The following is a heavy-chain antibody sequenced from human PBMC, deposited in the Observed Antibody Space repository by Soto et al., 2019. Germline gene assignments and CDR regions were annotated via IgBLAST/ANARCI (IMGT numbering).Heavy chain of an antibody. CDR3: ARAGYYYDSSGQRAFDY. V-gene: IGHV5-51*01. CDR2: IYPGDSDT. CDR1: GYSFTSYW. J-gene: IGHJ4*02. D-gene: IGHD3-22*01. Sequence: GESLKISCKGSGYSFTSYWIGWVRQMPGKGLEWIGIIYPGDSDTRYSPSFQGQVTISADKSISTAYLQWSSLKASDTAMYYCARAGYYYDSSGQRAFDYWGQGTLVTVSS.